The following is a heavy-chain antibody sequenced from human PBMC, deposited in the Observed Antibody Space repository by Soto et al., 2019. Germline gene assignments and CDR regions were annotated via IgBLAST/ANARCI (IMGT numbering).Heavy chain of an antibody. J-gene: IGHJ4*02. CDR2: ISGSGGST. V-gene: IGHV3-23*01. CDR1: GFTFSSYA. Sequence: GGSLRLSCAASGFTFSSYAMSWVRQAPGKGLEWVSAISGSGGSTYYADSVKGRFTISRDNSKNKLYLQMNSLRAEDTAVYYCAKDSDIVVVVAAWSRPKFDYWGQGTLVTVSS. D-gene: IGHD2-15*01. CDR3: AKDSDIVVVVAAWSRPKFDY.